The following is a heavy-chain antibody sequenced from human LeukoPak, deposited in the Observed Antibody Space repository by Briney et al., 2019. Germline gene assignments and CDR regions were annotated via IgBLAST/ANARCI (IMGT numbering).Heavy chain of an antibody. CDR3: ARDRSYGFDY. D-gene: IGHD5-18*01. Sequence: PGGSLGLSCAASGFTFSSYSMSWVRQAPGKGLEWVSSISSSSSYIYYADSVKGRFTISRDNAKNTLFLQMNSLRAEDTALYYCARDRSYGFDYWGQGTLVTVSS. V-gene: IGHV3-21*01. CDR2: ISSSSSYI. J-gene: IGHJ4*02. CDR1: GFTFSSYS.